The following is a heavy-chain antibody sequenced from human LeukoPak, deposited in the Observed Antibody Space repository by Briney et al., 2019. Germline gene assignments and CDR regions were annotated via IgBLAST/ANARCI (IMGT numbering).Heavy chain of an antibody. D-gene: IGHD4-17*01. CDR2: IIGSGGMA. CDR3: AKEGANEYGDYGGIFDY. J-gene: IGHJ4*02. CDR1: GFTFNSYA. Sequence: GGSLRLSCAASGFTFNSYAMNWVRQPPGKGLEWVSAIIGSGGMAYYADSVKGRFTISRDNSKSTLYLQMNSLRAEDTAVYYCAKEGANEYGDYGGIFDYWGQGTLVTVSS. V-gene: IGHV3-23*01.